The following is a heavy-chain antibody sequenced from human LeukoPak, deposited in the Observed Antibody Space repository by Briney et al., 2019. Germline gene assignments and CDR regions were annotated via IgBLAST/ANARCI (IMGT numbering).Heavy chain of an antibody. Sequence: SETLSLTCTVSGGSISGFYWSWIRQPPGKGMEWIGYIYYRGNTIYNPSLNSRVTMSVDTSKNQLSLKLSSVTAADTAVYYCARLNTNWGFQVDHWGQGTLVTVSA. V-gene: IGHV4-59*08. CDR2: IYYRGNT. D-gene: IGHD7-27*01. CDR1: GGSISGFY. J-gene: IGHJ4*02. CDR3: ARLNTNWGFQVDH.